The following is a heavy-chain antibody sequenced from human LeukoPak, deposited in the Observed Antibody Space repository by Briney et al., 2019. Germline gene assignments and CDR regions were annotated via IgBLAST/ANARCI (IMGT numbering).Heavy chain of an antibody. CDR2: ITSSSNYI. CDR3: ARLPGSNYYYMDV. J-gene: IGHJ6*03. Sequence: PGGSLRLSCAASGFTFSSYSMNWVRQAPGKGLEWVSSITSSSNYIYYADSVKGRFTISRDNAKNTLYLQMNSLRAEDTAVYYCARLPGSNYYYMDVWGKGTTVTGSS. D-gene: IGHD3-10*01. V-gene: IGHV3-21*01. CDR1: GFTFSSYS.